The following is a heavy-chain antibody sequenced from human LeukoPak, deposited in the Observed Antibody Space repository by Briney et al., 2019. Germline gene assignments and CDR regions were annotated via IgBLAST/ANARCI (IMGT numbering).Heavy chain of an antibody. CDR3: ARDPTGIAAKNAFDI. V-gene: IGHV4-61*01. Sequence: SETLSLTCSVSGGSISSGSYYWSWIRQPPGKGLEWIGYIYYSGSTNYNPSLKSRVTISVDTSKNQFSLKLSSVTAADTAVYYCARDPTGIAAKNAFDIWGQGTMVTVSS. CDR2: IYYSGST. D-gene: IGHD6-13*01. J-gene: IGHJ3*02. CDR1: GGSISSGSYY.